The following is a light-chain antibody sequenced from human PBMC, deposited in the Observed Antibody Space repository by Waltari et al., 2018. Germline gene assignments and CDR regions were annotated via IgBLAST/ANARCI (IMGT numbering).Light chain of an antibody. V-gene: IGKV4-1*01. CDR1: QSLLYNSNNKNY. J-gene: IGKJ2*01. Sequence: DIVMTQSPDSLALYLCEWVTIHCMTNQSLLYNSNNKNYLVWCQRKPGHPPRLRISWASTREAGVPDRFSGSGAETDFTLTISSLQAEDVAVYYCQQYYSIPYTFGQGTKLEIK. CDR2: WAS. CDR3: QQYYSIPYT.